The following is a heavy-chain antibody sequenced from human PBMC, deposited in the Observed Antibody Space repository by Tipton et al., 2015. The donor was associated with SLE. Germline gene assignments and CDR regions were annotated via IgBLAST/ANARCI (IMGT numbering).Heavy chain of an antibody. V-gene: IGHV4-59*01. D-gene: IGHD5-18*01. CDR3: ARHDVNSAMAVDY. CDR2: IYYSESNTEST. J-gene: IGHJ4*02. Sequence: TLSLTCTVSGGSLSAYYWSWIRQSPGRGLEWIAYIYYSESNTESTNYNPSLKSRLTISGDTSKNQFSLKLTSVTAADTAVYYCARHDVNSAMAVDYWSQGILVTVSS. CDR1: GGSLSAYY.